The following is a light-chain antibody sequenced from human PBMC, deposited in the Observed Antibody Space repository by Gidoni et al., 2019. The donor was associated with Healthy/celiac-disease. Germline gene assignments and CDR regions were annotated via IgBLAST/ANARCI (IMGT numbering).Light chain of an antibody. J-gene: IGKJ4*01. CDR2: LGS. CDR3: MQALQTPRT. Sequence: DIVMTQSPLSLPVTPGEPASISCRSSQSLLHSNGYNYLDWYLQKPGQSPQLLIYLGSNRASGVPDRFSGSGSGTDVTLKISRVEAEDVGVYYCMQALQTPRTFXGXTKVEIK. V-gene: IGKV2-28*01. CDR1: QSLLHSNGYNY.